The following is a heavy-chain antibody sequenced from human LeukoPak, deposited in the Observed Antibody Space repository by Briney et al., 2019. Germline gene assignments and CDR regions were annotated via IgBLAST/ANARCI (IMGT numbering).Heavy chain of an antibody. CDR1: GFTVSSNY. Sequence: GGSLRLSCAASGFTVSSNYMSWVRQAPGKRLEWVSVIYSGGSTYYADSVKGRFTISRDNSKNTLYLQMNSLRAEDTAVYYCARDSRQLLWFHGEHIWGQGTLVTVSS. D-gene: IGHD3-10*01. CDR2: IYSGGST. V-gene: IGHV3-53*01. CDR3: ARDSRQLLWFHGEHI. J-gene: IGHJ4*02.